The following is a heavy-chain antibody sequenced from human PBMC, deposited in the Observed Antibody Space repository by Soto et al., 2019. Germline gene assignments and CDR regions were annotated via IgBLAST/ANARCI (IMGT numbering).Heavy chain of an antibody. CDR1: GGSISSGSFY. CDR3: ARPTFYDIFTAYYSLFDY. Sequence: QVQLQESGPGLVKPSQTLTLTCTVSGGSISSGSFYWSWIRQHPGKGLEWIGHISDSGSSYYSPCLESRVTISVDTSKNQFSLKLSAVTAADTAVYFCARPTFYDIFTAYYSLFDYWGQGTLVTVSS. V-gene: IGHV4-31*03. D-gene: IGHD3-9*01. CDR2: ISDSGSS. J-gene: IGHJ4*02.